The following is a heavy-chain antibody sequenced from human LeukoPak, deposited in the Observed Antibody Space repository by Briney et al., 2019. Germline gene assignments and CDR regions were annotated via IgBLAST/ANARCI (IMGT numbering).Heavy chain of an antibody. CDR3: ARDPAYYYDSSGTPDDY. CDR2: INPNSGGT. Sequence: GASVKVSCKASGYTFTGYYMHWVRQASGQGLEWMGWINPNSGGTNYAQKFQGRVTMTRDTSISTAYMELSRLRSDDTAVYYCARDPAYYYDSSGTPDDYWGQGTLVTVSS. D-gene: IGHD3-22*01. J-gene: IGHJ4*02. CDR1: GYTFTGYY. V-gene: IGHV1-2*02.